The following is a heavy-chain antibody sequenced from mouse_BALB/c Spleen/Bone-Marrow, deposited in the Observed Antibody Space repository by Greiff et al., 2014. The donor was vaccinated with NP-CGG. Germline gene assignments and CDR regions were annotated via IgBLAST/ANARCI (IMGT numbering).Heavy chain of an antibody. CDR1: GYTFTDYA. J-gene: IGHJ4*01. Sequence: VQLQQSGPELVRPGVSVKISCKGSGYTFTDYAMHWVKQSHAKSLEWIGVISTYSGNTNYNQKFKGKATMTVDKSSSTAYMELARLTSEDSAIYYCARYGYGSSYYAMDYWGQGTSVTVS. CDR3: ARYGYGSSYYAMDY. CDR2: ISTYSGNT. D-gene: IGHD1-1*01. V-gene: IGHV1-67*01.